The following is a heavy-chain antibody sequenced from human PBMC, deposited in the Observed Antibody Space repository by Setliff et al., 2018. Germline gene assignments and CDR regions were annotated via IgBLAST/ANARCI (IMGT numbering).Heavy chain of an antibody. CDR2: VTPVLGTT. Sequence: SVKVSCKASGGPFSNYAISWVRQAPGPGPEWMGRVTPVLGTTDYSQKFQGRVTMTSDTSTSTVYLEVTSLRSEDTAVYYCASAGMASLHRKGVFEHWGQGTLVTVSS. J-gene: IGHJ4*02. D-gene: IGHD3-10*01. V-gene: IGHV1-69*04. CDR3: ASAGMASLHRKGVFEH. CDR1: GGPFSNYA.